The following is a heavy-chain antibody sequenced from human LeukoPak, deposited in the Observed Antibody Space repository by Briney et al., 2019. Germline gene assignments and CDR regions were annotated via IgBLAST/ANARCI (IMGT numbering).Heavy chain of an antibody. CDR1: GFTFSSNG. V-gene: IGHV3-30*02. J-gene: IGHJ4*02. CDR3: ARDWGTSSLYLVN. CDR2: IQNDGNNK. Sequence: GGSLRLSCAASGFTFSSNGMHWVLQAPGKGLECVAFIQNDGNNKKYADSVKGRFTISRDNSKNTLYLQMNSLRAEDTAVYYCARDWGTSSLYLVNWGQGTLVTVSS. D-gene: IGHD6-6*01.